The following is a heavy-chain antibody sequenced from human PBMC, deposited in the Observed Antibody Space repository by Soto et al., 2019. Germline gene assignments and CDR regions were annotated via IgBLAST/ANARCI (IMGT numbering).Heavy chain of an antibody. Sequence: QVQLVQSGAEVKKPGSSVKVACKASGGTFSSYAISWVRHAPGQGLEWMGGIIPIFRTATYAQKCQGRFTITADESTSTAYRERSSLRSEDTAVYYGARDLVVNAFDIWGQWTMVTVSS. CDR2: IIPIFRTA. CDR1: GGTFSSYA. J-gene: IGHJ3*02. V-gene: IGHV1-69*12. CDR3: ARDLVVNAFDI.